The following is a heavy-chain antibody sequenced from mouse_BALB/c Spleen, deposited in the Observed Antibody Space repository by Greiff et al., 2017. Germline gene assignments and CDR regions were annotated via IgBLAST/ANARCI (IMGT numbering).Heavy chain of an antibody. Sequence: VQLQQSGAELVKPGASVKLSCTASGFNIKDTYMHWVKQRPEQGLEWIGRIDPANGNTKYDPKFQGKATITADTSSNTAYLQLSSLTSEDTAVYYCARTARAPAWFAYWGQGTLVTVSA. D-gene: IGHD3-2*01. J-gene: IGHJ3*01. CDR2: IDPANGNT. V-gene: IGHV14-3*02. CDR1: GFNIKDTY. CDR3: ARTARAPAWFAY.